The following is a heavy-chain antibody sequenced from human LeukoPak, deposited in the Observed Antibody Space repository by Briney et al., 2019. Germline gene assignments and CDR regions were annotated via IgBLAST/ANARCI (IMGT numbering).Heavy chain of an antibody. CDR2: IKQDGSEK. D-gene: IGHD1-7*01. CDR1: GFTFSSYW. CDR3: ARVNWDYYFDY. Sequence: PGRSLRLSCAASGFTFSSYWMSWVRQAPGKGLEWVANIKQDGSEKYYVDSVKGRFTISRDNAKNSLYLQMNSLRAEDTAVYYCARVNWDYYFDYWGQGTLVTVSS. J-gene: IGHJ4*02. V-gene: IGHV3-7*01.